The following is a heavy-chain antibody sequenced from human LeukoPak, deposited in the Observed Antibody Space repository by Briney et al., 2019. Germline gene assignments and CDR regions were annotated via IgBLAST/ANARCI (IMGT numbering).Heavy chain of an antibody. CDR2: IHSSGST. CDR1: GGSSSSYY. V-gene: IGHV4-4*09. CDR3: ARPGQSSWWIYFNY. J-gene: IGHJ4*02. Sequence: SETLSLTCSVSGGSSSSYYWTWIRQPPGKGLEWIGNIHSSGSTDYSPSLKSRVTMSIDTSKNQFSLRLSSVTAADTAVYHCARPGQSSWWIYFNYWGQGTLVTVSA. D-gene: IGHD2-15*01.